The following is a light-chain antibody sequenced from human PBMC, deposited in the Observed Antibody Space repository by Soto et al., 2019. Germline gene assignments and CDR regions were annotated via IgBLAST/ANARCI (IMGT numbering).Light chain of an antibody. CDR2: GAS. J-gene: IGKJ1*01. V-gene: IGKV3-15*01. CDR3: QQYNNWGT. CDR1: QSVSSN. Sequence: EIVMTQSPATLSVSPGERATLSCRASQSVSSNLAWYQQKPGQAPRLLIYGASTRATGIPARFSGSGSGTEFTLIISSLQSEAFAVYYCQQYNNWGTFGQGTKVEIK.